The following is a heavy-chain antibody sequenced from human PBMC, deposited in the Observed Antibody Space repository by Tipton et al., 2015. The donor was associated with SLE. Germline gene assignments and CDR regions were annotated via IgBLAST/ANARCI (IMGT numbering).Heavy chain of an antibody. J-gene: IGHJ3*02. CDR1: GGSISSHY. V-gene: IGHV4-59*11. D-gene: IGHD6-19*01. CDR2: IYYSGST. Sequence: TLSLTCTVSGGSISSHYWSWIRQPPGKGLEWIGYIYYSGSTNYNPPLKSRVTISVDTSKNQFSLKLSSVTAADTAVYYCTEGGWLGDAFDIWGQGTMVTVSS. CDR3: TEGGWLGDAFDI.